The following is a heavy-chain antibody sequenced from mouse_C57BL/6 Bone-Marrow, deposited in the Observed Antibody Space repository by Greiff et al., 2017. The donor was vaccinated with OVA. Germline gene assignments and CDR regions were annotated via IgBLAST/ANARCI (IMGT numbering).Heavy chain of an antibody. Sequence: EVMLVESGEGLVKPGGSLKLSCAASGFTFSSYAMSWVRQTPEKRLEWVAYISSGGDYIYYADTVKGRFTISRDNARNTLYLQMSSLKSEDTAMYYCTRANWVYGNYWYFDDWGKGTTLTVSS. CDR2: ISSGGDYI. V-gene: IGHV5-9-1*02. J-gene: IGHJ2*01. CDR3: TRANWVYGNYWYFDD. CDR1: GFTFSSYA. D-gene: IGHD2-1*01.